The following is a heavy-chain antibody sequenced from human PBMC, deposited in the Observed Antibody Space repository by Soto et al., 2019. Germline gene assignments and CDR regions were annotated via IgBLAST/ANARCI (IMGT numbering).Heavy chain of an antibody. CDR2: ISSSSSTI. J-gene: IGHJ6*02. D-gene: IGHD3-9*01. CDR3: ARDGSYYDILTGYYIETAYYGMDV. CDR1: GFTFSSYS. Sequence: GGSLRLSCAASGFTFSSYSMNWVRQAPGKGLEWVSYISSSSSTIYYADSVKGRFTIPRDNAKNSLYLQMNSLRDEDTAVYYCARDGSYYDILTGYYIETAYYGMDVWGQGTTVTVSS. V-gene: IGHV3-48*02.